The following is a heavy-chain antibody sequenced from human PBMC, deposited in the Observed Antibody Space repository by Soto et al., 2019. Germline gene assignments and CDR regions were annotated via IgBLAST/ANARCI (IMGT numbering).Heavy chain of an antibody. CDR1: GFTVSSNY. CDR3: ARDHRRGYSRPDY. D-gene: IGHD5-18*01. Sequence: QPGGSLRLSCAASGFTVSSNYMSWVRQAPGKGLEWVSVIYSGGSTYYADSVKGRFTISRDNSKNTLYLQMNSLRAEDTAVYYCARDHRRGYSRPDYWGQGTLVTVSS. V-gene: IGHV3-53*01. J-gene: IGHJ4*02. CDR2: IYSGGST.